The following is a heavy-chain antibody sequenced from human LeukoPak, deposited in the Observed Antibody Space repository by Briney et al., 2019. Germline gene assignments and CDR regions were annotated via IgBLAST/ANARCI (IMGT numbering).Heavy chain of an antibody. CDR2: ISGSGGST. J-gene: IGHJ6*02. Sequence: PGGSLRLSCAASGFTFSSYAMSWVRQAPGKGLERVSAISGSGGSTYYADSVKGRFTISRDNSKNTLYLQMNSLRAEDTAVYYCAKVMTTVTTSGMDVWGQGTTVTVSS. CDR3: AKVMTTVTTSGMDV. D-gene: IGHD4-17*01. V-gene: IGHV3-23*01. CDR1: GFTFSSYA.